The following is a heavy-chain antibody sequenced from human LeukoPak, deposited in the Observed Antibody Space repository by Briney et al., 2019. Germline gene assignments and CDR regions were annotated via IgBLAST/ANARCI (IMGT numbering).Heavy chain of an antibody. V-gene: IGHV3-53*01. CDR1: GFTVGSNY. D-gene: IGHD3-22*01. CDR3: VSEGEIYFGYLY. Sequence: GGSLRLSCAASGFTVGSNYMNWVRQAPGKGLEWVSVIYRSGDTYYADSVKGRFTISRDNAKNSLYLQITSLRAEDTAVYYCVSEGEIYFGYLYWGQGTPVTVSS. J-gene: IGHJ4*02. CDR2: IYRSGDT.